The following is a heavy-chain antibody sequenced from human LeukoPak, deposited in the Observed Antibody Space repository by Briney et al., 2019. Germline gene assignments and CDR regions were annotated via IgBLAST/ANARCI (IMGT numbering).Heavy chain of an antibody. Sequence: SEILSLTCTVSGGSITSSSYYWGWIRQPPGKGLEWIGSVYYSGNTYYNSSLKSRVTISVDTSKNQFSLKLSSVTAADTAIYYCTREYGFMTTVFHAFDIWGQGTMVTVSS. CDR3: TREYGFMTTVFHAFDI. CDR1: GGSITSSSYY. CDR2: VYYSGNT. D-gene: IGHD4-17*01. J-gene: IGHJ3*02. V-gene: IGHV4-39*07.